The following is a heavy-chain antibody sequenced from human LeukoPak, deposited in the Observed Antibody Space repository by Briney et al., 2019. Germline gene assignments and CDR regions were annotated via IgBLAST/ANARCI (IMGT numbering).Heavy chain of an antibody. D-gene: IGHD4-17*01. CDR3: ARVDGDYVFDY. V-gene: IGHV3-13*04. Sequence: PGGSLRLSCAASGFTFSSYDMHWVRQARGKGLEWVSAIGTASDTYYPGSVKGRFTISRENAKNSLYLQMNSLRAGDTAVYYCARVDGDYVFDYWGQGTLVTVSS. CDR1: GFTFSSYD. J-gene: IGHJ4*02. CDR2: IGTASDT.